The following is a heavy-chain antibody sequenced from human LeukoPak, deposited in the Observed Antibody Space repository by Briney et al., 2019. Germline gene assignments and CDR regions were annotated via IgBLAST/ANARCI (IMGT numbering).Heavy chain of an antibody. Sequence: SETLSLTCAVYGGSFSGYYWSWIRQPPGKGLEWIGEINHSGSTNYNPSLKSRVTISVDTSKNQFSLKLSSVTAADTAVYYCARGRGPLYCSGGSCPASRYYYYGMDVWGQGTTVTVSS. J-gene: IGHJ6*02. CDR1: GGSFSGYY. V-gene: IGHV4-34*01. CDR3: ARGRGPLYCSGGSCPASRYYYYGMDV. CDR2: INHSGST. D-gene: IGHD2-15*01.